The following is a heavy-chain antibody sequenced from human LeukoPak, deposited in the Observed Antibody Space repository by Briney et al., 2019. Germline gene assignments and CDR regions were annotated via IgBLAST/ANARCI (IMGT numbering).Heavy chain of an antibody. V-gene: IGHV4-59*12. Sequence: PSETPSLTCTVSGGSISSYYWSWIRQPPGKGLEWIGYIYYSGSTNYNPSLKSRVTISVDTSKNQFSLKLSSVTAADTAVYYCASSEPDFWSGYYTSYFDYWGQGTLVTVSS. J-gene: IGHJ4*02. CDR2: IYYSGST. CDR1: GGSISSYY. CDR3: ASSEPDFWSGYYTSYFDY. D-gene: IGHD3-3*01.